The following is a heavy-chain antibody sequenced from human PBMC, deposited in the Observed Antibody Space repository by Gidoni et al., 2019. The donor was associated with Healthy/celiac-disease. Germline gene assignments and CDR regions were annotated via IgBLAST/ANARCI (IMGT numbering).Heavy chain of an antibody. D-gene: IGHD2-15*01. CDR3: ARGVRDIVVVVAAHYDY. CDR1: GGSFSGYY. V-gene: IGHV4-34*01. Sequence: QVQLQQWGAGLLKPSETLSLTCAVYGGSFSGYYWRWIRQPPGKGLEWIGEINHSGSTNYNPSLKSRVTISVDTSKNQFSLKLSSVTAADTAVYYCARGVRDIVVVVAAHYDYWGQGTLVTVSS. J-gene: IGHJ4*02. CDR2: INHSGST.